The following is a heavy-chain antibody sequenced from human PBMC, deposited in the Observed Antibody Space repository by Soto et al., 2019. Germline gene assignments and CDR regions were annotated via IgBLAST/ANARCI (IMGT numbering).Heavy chain of an antibody. Sequence: GGSLRLSCAASGFTFSSYAMSWVRQAPGKGLEWVSAISGSGGSTYYADSVKGRFTISRDNSKNTLYLQMNSLRAEDTAVYYCAKDGSGSYYKYYYYYYGMDVWGQGTTVTVSS. V-gene: IGHV3-23*01. CDR3: AKDGSGSYYKYYYYYYGMDV. CDR1: GFTFSSYA. J-gene: IGHJ6*02. CDR2: ISGSGGST. D-gene: IGHD3-10*01.